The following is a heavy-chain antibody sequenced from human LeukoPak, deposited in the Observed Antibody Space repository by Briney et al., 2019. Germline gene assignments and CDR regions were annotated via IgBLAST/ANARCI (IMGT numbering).Heavy chain of an antibody. J-gene: IGHJ4*02. CDR2: INSDGSST. V-gene: IGHV3-74*01. Sequence: GGSLRLSCAAPGFTFSSYWMHWVRQAPGKGLVWVSRINSDGSSTSYADSVKGRFTISRDNAKNTLYLQMNSLRAEDTAVYYCARGSIYDILTGYYYWGQGTLVTVSS. CDR3: ARGSIYDILTGYYY. D-gene: IGHD3-9*01. CDR1: GFTFSSYW.